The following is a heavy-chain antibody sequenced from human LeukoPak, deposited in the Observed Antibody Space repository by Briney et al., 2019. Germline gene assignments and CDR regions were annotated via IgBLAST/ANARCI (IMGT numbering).Heavy chain of an antibody. J-gene: IGHJ4*02. D-gene: IGHD4-17*01. V-gene: IGHV3-48*02. CDR2: ISGYI. CDR3: AREDYGDYSFDY. Sequence: GGSLRLSCVGSGFTFSSYSMNWVRQAPGKGLEWIAYISGYIQYADSVKGRFTISRDNAKNSVYLQMNSLRDEDTAVFYCAREDYGDYSFDYWGQGTLVTVSS. CDR1: GFTFSSYS.